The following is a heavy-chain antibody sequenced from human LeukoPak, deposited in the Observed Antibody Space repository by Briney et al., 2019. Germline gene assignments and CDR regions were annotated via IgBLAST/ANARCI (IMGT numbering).Heavy chain of an antibody. CDR1: GYSFTSYW. J-gene: IGHJ6*02. V-gene: IGHV5-10-1*01. CDR2: FTPSDSYT. CDR3: ARSNIAAAGTGSRYGMDV. D-gene: IGHD6-13*01. Sequence: SGESLKISCKGSGYSFTSYWISWVRQMPGKGLEWMGRFTPSDSYTNYSPSFQGHVTISADRSISTDYLQWSSLKASETAMYYCARSNIAAAGTGSRYGMDVWGQGTTVTVSS.